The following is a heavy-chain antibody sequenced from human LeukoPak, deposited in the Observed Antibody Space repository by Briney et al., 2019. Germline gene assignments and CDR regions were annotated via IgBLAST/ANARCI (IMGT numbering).Heavy chain of an antibody. CDR2: INPNSGGT. V-gene: IGHV1-2*02. CDR3: ARDDSSSWKVQGGWFDP. J-gene: IGHJ5*02. CDR1: GYTFTSYG. D-gene: IGHD6-13*01. Sequence: ASVKVSCKASGYTFTSYGISWVRQAPGQGLEWMGWINPNSGGTNYAQKFQGRVTMTRDTSISTAYMELSRLRSDDTAAYYCARDDSSSWKVQGGWFDPWGQGTLVTVSS.